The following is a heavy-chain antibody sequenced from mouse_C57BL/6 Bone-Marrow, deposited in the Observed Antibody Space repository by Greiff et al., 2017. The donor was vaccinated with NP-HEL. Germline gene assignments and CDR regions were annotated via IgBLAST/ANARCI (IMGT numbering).Heavy chain of an antibody. Sequence: QVQLQQSGAELAKPGASVKLSCKASGYTFTSYWMHWVKQRPGQGLEWIGYINPSSGYTKYNQKFKDKATLTAEKSSSTAYMRLRSLPYGDSAVFYCSRDRATTGTKAMDYWGQGTSVTVSS. D-gene: IGHD4-1*01. V-gene: IGHV1-7*01. CDR1: GYTFTSYW. CDR3: SRDRATTGTKAMDY. CDR2: INPSSGYT. J-gene: IGHJ4*01.